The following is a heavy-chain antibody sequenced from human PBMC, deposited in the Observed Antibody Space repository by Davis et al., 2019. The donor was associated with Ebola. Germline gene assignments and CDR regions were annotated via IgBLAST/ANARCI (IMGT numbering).Heavy chain of an antibody. CDR1: GYTFTSYG. CDR2: INPHNGNT. V-gene: IGHV1-18*01. CDR3: ARGITMIVAMNWFDP. Sequence: ASVKVSCKASGYTFTSYGINWVRQAPGQGLEWMGWINPHNGNTNYAQNVQGRVIMTSDTATTTAYMEVGSLRSDDTAVYYCARGITMIVAMNWFDPWGQGTLVTVSS. J-gene: IGHJ5*02. D-gene: IGHD3-22*01.